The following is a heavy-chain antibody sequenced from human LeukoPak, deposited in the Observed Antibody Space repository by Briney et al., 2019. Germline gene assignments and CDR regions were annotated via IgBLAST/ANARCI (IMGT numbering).Heavy chain of an antibody. CDR2: IYYSGST. D-gene: IGHD6-6*01. V-gene: IGHV4-59*08. CDR3: ARLGLKSYSSSPQTGAFDI. J-gene: IGHJ3*02. Sequence: SETLSLTCTVSGGSISSYYWSWIRQPPGKGLEWIGYIYYSGSTNYNPSLKSRVTISVDTSKNQFSLKLSSVTAADTAVYYCARLGLKSYSSSPQTGAFDIWGQGTMVTVSS. CDR1: GGSISSYY.